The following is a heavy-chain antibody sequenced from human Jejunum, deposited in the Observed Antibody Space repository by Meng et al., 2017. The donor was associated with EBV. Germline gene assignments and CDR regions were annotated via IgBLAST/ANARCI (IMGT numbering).Heavy chain of an antibody. CDR1: GDSITERNS. J-gene: IGHJ4*02. D-gene: IGHD5-18*01. CDR2: IYHNGGT. V-gene: IGHV4-4*02. Sequence: QLQLQESGPGLVKPSGTLSLTFAVSGDSITERNSWSWVRQTPGKGLEWIGEIYHNGGTNYNPSLKSRVTISVDKSKNEISLKLRSVTAADTAVYYCARWAFIYSYGVDHWGQGTLVTVSS. CDR3: ARWAFIYSYGVDH.